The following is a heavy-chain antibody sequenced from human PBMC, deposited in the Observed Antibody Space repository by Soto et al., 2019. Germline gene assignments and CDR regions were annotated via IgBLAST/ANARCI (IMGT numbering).Heavy chain of an antibody. Sequence: QVQLQESGPGLVKPSETLSLTCTVSGGSVSSGNYYWSWIRQPPGKGLEWIGYIYYSGSTNYNPSPKSRVTISVDTSKNRFSLKLNTVTAADTAVYYCATGWGVVVTYLNYWGQGTLVTVSS. J-gene: IGHJ4*01. CDR3: ATGWGVVVTYLNY. CDR2: IYYSGST. V-gene: IGHV4-61*01. CDR1: GGSVSSGNYY. D-gene: IGHD2-21*02.